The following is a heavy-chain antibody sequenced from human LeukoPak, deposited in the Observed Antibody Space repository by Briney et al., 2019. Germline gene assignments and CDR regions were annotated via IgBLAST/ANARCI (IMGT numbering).Heavy chain of an antibody. CDR3: ARDRGDQWLYPRDV. Sequence: ASVKVSCKASGYTFTSYAMRWVRQAPGQGLEWMGWMSPNSGNTGYAQKFQGRVTMTRDTSISTAYMELSSLRSEDTAVYYCARDRGDQWLYPRDVWGQGTTVTVSS. CDR2: MSPNSGNT. J-gene: IGHJ6*02. V-gene: IGHV1-8*02. D-gene: IGHD3-22*01. CDR1: GYTFTSYA.